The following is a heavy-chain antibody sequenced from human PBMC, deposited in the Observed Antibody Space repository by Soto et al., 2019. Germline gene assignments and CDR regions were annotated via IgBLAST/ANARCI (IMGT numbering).Heavy chain of an antibody. CDR3: ARLYGGSFDY. CDR2: IYYSGST. CDR1: GFSISSYY. Sequence: SETLSLTCTVSGFSISSYYWSGIRQPPGKGLEWIGYIYYSGSTNYNPSLKSRVTISVDTSKNQFSLKLSSVTAAGTAVYYCARLYGGSFDYWGQGTLVTVSS. V-gene: IGHV4-59*01. D-gene: IGHD4-17*01. J-gene: IGHJ4*02.